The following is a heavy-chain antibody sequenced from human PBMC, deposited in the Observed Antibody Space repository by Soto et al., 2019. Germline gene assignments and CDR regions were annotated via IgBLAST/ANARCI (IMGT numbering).Heavy chain of an antibody. CDR3: ARDRPPVSSSGDAFDI. CDR2: ISSGSVYI. Sequence: EVQLLESGGGLVQPGGSRRLSCAASGFTFSRHSMNWVRQAPGKGLEWVSSISSGSVYIYYADSVKGRFTISRDNAKNSLYLQMNSLTAEDTAVYFCARDRPPVSSSGDAFDIWGQGTMVTVSS. J-gene: IGHJ3*02. V-gene: IGHV3-21*01. D-gene: IGHD6-19*01. CDR1: GFTFSRHS.